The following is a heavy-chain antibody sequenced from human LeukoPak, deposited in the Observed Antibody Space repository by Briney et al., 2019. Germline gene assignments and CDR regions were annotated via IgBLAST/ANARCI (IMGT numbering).Heavy chain of an antibody. D-gene: IGHD1-26*01. Sequence: GGSLRLSCAATGFTFSSYWMSWVRQVPGKGLEWVANINQVGSAKYYVDSVKGRFTISRDNAKNSLYLQMNSLRTEDTAFYYCAKGDSGSYYDNWFDPWGQGTLVTVSS. CDR3: AKGDSGSYYDNWFDP. V-gene: IGHV3-7*01. CDR2: INQVGSAK. J-gene: IGHJ5*02. CDR1: GFTFSSYW.